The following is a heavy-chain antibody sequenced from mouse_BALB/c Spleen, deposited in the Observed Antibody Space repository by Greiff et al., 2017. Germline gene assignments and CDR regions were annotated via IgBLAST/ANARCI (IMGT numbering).Heavy chain of an antibody. Sequence: VQLQESGAELVKPGASVKLSCKASGYTFTSYWMHWVKQRPGQGLEWIGEINPSNGRTNYNEKFKSKATLTVDKSSSTAYMQLSSLTSEDSAVYYCAKGGYYGSSYDFDYWGQGTTLTVSS. CDR1: GYTFTSYW. V-gene: IGHV1S81*02. CDR2: INPSNGRT. J-gene: IGHJ2*01. D-gene: IGHD1-1*01. CDR3: AKGGYYGSSYDFDY.